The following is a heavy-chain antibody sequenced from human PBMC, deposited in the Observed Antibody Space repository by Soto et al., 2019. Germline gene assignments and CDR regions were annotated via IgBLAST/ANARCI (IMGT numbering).Heavy chain of an antibody. Sequence: AGGSLRLSCAACGFTFDRYGMHWVRQAPGKGLEWVAVIWSDGSTEYYADSVKGRFTISRDNSKNTMYLQMNSLRGEDTGVYYCARGRIPSAIFDWFDPWGQGTLVTVSS. J-gene: IGHJ5*02. CDR2: IWSDGSTE. D-gene: IGHD2-2*01. CDR1: GFTFDRYG. V-gene: IGHV3-33*01. CDR3: ARGRIPSAIFDWFDP.